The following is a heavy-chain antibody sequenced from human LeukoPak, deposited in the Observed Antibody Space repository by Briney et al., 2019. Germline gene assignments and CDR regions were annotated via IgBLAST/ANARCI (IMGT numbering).Heavy chain of an antibody. CDR1: GFTFSSYS. CDR3: ARDGGYSSSFFDY. J-gene: IGHJ4*02. Sequence: GGSLRLSCAASGFTFSSYSMNWVRQAPGKGLEWVSYISSSSSTIYYADSVKGRFTISRDNAKNSLYLQMNSLRAEDTAVYYCARDGGYSSSFFDYWGQGTLVTVSS. CDR2: ISSSSSTI. D-gene: IGHD6-6*01. V-gene: IGHV3-48*01.